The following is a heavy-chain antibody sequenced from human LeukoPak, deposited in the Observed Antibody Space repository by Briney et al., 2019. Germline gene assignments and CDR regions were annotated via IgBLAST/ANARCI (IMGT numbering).Heavy chain of an antibody. D-gene: IGHD3-22*01. CDR3: ARGGPTSSGSYYFDY. J-gene: IGHJ4*02. CDR2: INHSGST. Sequence: PSETLSLTCAVYGGSFSGYYWSWIRQPPGKGLEWIGEINHSGSTNYNPSLKSRVTISVDTSKNQFSLKLSSVTAADTAVYYCARGGPTSSGSYYFDYWGQGTLVTVSS. V-gene: IGHV4-34*01. CDR1: GGSFSGYY.